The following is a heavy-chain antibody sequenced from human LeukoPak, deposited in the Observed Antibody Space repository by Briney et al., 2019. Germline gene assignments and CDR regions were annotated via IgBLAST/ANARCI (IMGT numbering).Heavy chain of an antibody. CDR2: ISWNSGSI. V-gene: IGHV3-9*01. J-gene: IGHJ4*02. CDR3: AKDIWTHSGYDRLPGAYDY. CDR1: GYTFDDYA. Sequence: QPGRSLRLSCAASGYTFDDYAMHWVRQAPGKGLEWVSGISWNSGSIGYADSVKGRFTISRDNAKNSLYLQMNSLRAEDTALYYCAKDIWTHSGYDRLPGAYDYWSQGTLVTVSS. D-gene: IGHD5-12*01.